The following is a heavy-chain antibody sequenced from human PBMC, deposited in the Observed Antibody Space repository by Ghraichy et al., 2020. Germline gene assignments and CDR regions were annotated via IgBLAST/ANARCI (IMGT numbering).Heavy chain of an antibody. D-gene: IGHD3-10*01. Sequence: GGSLRLSCAASGFTFSSYAMSWVRQAPGKGLEWVSAISGSGGSTYYADSVKGRFTISRDNSKNTLYLQMNSLRAEDTAVYYCAPMVRGVPGGMDVWGQGTTVTVSS. J-gene: IGHJ6*02. CDR1: GFTFSSYA. CDR2: ISGSGGST. V-gene: IGHV3-23*01. CDR3: APMVRGVPGGMDV.